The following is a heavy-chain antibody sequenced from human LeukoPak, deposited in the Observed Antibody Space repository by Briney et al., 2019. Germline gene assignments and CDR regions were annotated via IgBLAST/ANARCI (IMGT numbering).Heavy chain of an antibody. CDR3: TTGTGYYYDSSGYYDHDAFDI. CDR1: GGSISSSSYY. V-gene: IGHV4-39*07. D-gene: IGHD3-22*01. J-gene: IGHJ3*02. CDR2: IYYSGST. Sequence: SETLSLTCTVSGGSISSSSYYWGWIRQPPGKGLEWIGSIYYSGSTYYNPSLKSRVTISVDTSKNQFSLKLSSVTAADTAVYYCTTGTGYYYDSSGYYDHDAFDIWGQGTMVTVSS.